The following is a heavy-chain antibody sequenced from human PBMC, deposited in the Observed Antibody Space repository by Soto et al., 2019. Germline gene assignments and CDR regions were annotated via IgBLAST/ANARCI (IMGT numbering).Heavy chain of an antibody. CDR1: GFSLSNARMG. CDR3: ARISRRGYSYGPFDY. D-gene: IGHD5-18*01. Sequence: GSGPTLVNPTETLTLTCTVSGFSLSNARMGVSWIRQPPGKALEWLAHIFSNDEKSYSTSLKSRLTISKDTSKSQVVLTMTNMDPVDTATYYCARISRRGYSYGPFDYWGQGTLVTVSS. J-gene: IGHJ4*02. V-gene: IGHV2-26*01. CDR2: IFSNDEK.